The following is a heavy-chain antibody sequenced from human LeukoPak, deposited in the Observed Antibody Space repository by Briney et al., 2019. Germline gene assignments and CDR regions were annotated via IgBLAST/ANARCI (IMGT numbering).Heavy chain of an antibody. V-gene: IGHV4-59*01. CDR2: IYYSGST. D-gene: IGHD1-26*01. CDR3: ARGNGGSYFGYYFDY. Sequence: SETLSLTCTVSGGSISSYYWSWIRQPPGKGLEWIGYIYYSGSTNYNPSLKSRVTISVDTSKNQFSLKLSSVTAADTAVYYCARGNGGSYFGYYFDYWGQGTLVTVSS. CDR1: GGSISSYY. J-gene: IGHJ4*02.